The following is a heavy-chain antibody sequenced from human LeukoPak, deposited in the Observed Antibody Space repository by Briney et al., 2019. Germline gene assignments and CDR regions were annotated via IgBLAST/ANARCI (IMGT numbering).Heavy chain of an antibody. J-gene: IGHJ4*02. CDR3: ARINYYDSSGEYLDY. CDR2: IKQDGSEK. Sequence: GGSLRLSCAASGFTFSSYWMSWVRQAPGKGLEWVANIKQDGSEKYYVDSVKGRFTISRDNARNSLYLQMNSLRAEDTAVYYCARINYYDSSGEYLDYWGQGTLVTVSS. CDR1: GFTFSSYW. V-gene: IGHV3-7*01. D-gene: IGHD3-22*01.